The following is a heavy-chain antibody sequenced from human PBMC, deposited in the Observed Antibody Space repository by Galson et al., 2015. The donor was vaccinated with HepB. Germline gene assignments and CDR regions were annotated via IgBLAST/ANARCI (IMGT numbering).Heavy chain of an antibody. J-gene: IGHJ4*02. D-gene: IGHD1-26*01. V-gene: IGHV4-34*01. CDR3: ARAQWEPLNLFDY. CDR1: GGSFSGSY. Sequence: SETLSLTCAVYGGSFSGSYWSWIRQPPGKGLEWIGEINHSGSTNYNPSLKSRVTISVDTSKNQFSLKLSSVTAADTAVYYCARAQWEPLNLFDYWGQGTLVTVSS. CDR2: INHSGST.